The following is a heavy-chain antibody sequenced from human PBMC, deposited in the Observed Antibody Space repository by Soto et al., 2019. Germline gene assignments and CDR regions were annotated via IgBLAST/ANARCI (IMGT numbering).Heavy chain of an antibody. D-gene: IGHD1-26*01. CDR1: GLPFSLYQ. CDR2: MTFDGRNK. CDR3: ASGSYFEN. V-gene: IGHV3-30*04. Sequence: WSLRLSCVASGLPFSLYQMSWVRQAPGKGLEGVAVMTFDGRNKYHADSVRGRFTISRDNSKNTLYLDMESLRVEDTAVYYCASGSYFENWGRGTLVTVSS. J-gene: IGHJ4*02.